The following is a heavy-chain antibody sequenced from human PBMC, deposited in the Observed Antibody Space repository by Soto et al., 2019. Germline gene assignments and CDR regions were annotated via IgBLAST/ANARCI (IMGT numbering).Heavy chain of an antibody. CDR1: GGSISSGGYY. J-gene: IGHJ4*02. D-gene: IGHD3-22*01. V-gene: IGHV4-31*03. Sequence: PSETLSLTCTVSGGSISSGGYYWSWVRQHPGKGLEWIGYIYYSGSTYYNPSLKSRVTISVDTSKNQFSLKLSSVTAADTAVYYCARAGLGYYDNGLDYWGQGTLVTVSS. CDR3: ARAGLGYYDNGLDY. CDR2: IYYSGST.